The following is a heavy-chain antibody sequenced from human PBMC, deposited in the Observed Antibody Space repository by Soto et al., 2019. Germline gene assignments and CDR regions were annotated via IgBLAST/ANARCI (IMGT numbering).Heavy chain of an antibody. CDR3: ASSRGLDYDSSGYYSPPPDY. Sequence: ASVKVSCKASGGTFSSYAISWVRQAPGQGLEWMGGIIPIFGTANYAQKFQGRVTITADESTSTAYMELSSLRSEDTAVYYCASSRGLDYDSSGYYSPPPDYWGQGTLVTVSS. D-gene: IGHD3-22*01. J-gene: IGHJ4*02. V-gene: IGHV1-69*13. CDR2: IIPIFGTA. CDR1: GGTFSSYA.